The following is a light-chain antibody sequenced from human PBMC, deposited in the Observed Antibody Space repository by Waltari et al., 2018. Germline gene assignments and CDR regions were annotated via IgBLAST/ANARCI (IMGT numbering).Light chain of an antibody. Sequence: QSVLTQPPSVSAAPGQKVTISCSGDGSNIGNNYVSWYQQFPGTAPKLLIYDSNNRPAGVPDRFAGSKAGTSATLVITGLHTGDEADYYCGTWDTSLSKVFGGGTKLTVL. J-gene: IGLJ2*01. CDR3: GTWDTSLSKV. CDR1: GSNIGNNY. V-gene: IGLV1-51*01. CDR2: DSN.